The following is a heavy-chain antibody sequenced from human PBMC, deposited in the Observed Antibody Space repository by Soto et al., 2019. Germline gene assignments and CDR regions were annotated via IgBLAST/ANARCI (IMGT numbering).Heavy chain of an antibody. Sequence: EVQLVESGGGLVQPGGSLRLSCSVSGFSFDSYAMSWVRQSPGQGLEWVSSISGSGDNTKFADSVKGRFTISRDNSKNTLYLQMNSPRAEDTAVYYCAKGYYSGYDLAYFDYWGQGALVTVSS. CDR1: GFSFDSYA. CDR2: ISGSGDNT. V-gene: IGHV3-23*04. CDR3: AKGYYSGYDLAYFDY. D-gene: IGHD5-12*01. J-gene: IGHJ4*02.